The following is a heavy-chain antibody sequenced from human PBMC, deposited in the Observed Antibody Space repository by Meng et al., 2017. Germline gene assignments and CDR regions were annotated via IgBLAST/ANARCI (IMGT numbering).Heavy chain of an antibody. CDR3: VTAPITMVRGVIITKWFDP. Sequence: QVPLQESGPGLVKPSQTLSLTCTVSGGSSSSGGYYWSWIRQHPGKGLEWIGYIYYSGSTCYNPSLKSRVTISVDTSKNQFSLKLSSVTAADTAVYYCVTAPITMVRGVIITKWFDPWGQGTLVTVSS. J-gene: IGHJ5*02. CDR1: GGSSSSGGYY. D-gene: IGHD3-10*01. V-gene: IGHV4-31*03. CDR2: IYYSGST.